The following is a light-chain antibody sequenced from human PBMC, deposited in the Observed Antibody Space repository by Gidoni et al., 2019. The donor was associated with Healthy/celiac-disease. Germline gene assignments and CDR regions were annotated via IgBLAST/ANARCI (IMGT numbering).Light chain of an antibody. Sequence: EIVMTQSPATLSVSPGERATLSCRASQSVSRNLAWYQQKPGQGPRLLIYAASTRATGIPARFSGSGSGTEFTLTISSLQSEDFAVYYCQQYNNWPPYTFGQGTKLEIK. CDR1: QSVSRN. J-gene: IGKJ2*01. CDR3: QQYNNWPPYT. CDR2: AAS. V-gene: IGKV3-15*01.